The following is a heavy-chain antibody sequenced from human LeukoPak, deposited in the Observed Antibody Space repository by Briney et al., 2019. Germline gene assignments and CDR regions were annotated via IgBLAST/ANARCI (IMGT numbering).Heavy chain of an antibody. CDR1: GGSISSGGYY. Sequence: PSETLSLTCTVSGGSISSGGYYWSWIRQHPGKGLEWIGYIYYSGSTYYNPSLKSRVTISVDTSKNQFSLKLSSVTAADTAVYYCARVEKYSSGWYLIDAFDIWGQGTTVTVSS. V-gene: IGHV4-31*03. CDR3: ARVEKYSSGWYLIDAFDI. J-gene: IGHJ3*02. D-gene: IGHD6-19*01. CDR2: IYYSGST.